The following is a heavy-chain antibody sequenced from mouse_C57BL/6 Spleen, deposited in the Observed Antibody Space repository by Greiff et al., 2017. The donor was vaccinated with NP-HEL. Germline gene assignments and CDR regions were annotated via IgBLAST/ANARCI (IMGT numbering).Heavy chain of an antibody. CDR1: GYTFTDYY. Sequence: VQLQQSGAELVRPGASVKLSCKASGYTFTDYYINWVKQRPGQGLEWIARIYPGSGNTYYNEKFKGKATLTAEKSSSTAYMQLSSLTSEDSAVYFCARYGSNYWYFDVWGTGTTVTVSS. CDR2: IYPGSGNT. CDR3: ARYGSNYWYFDV. D-gene: IGHD1-1*01. V-gene: IGHV1-76*01. J-gene: IGHJ1*03.